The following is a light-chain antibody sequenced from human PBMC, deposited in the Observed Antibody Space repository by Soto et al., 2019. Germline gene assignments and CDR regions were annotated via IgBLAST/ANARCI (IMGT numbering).Light chain of an antibody. V-gene: IGLV2-14*03. CDR3: SSYTTSTSYV. J-gene: IGLJ1*01. Sequence: QSALTQPASVSGSPGQSSTVSCTGTSSDIGRYNYVSWYQQHPGKAPKLMIYDVNKRHSGGSNRFSGSKSANTASLTISGLQAEAEADYYCSSYTTSTSYVCGTGTKLTVL. CDR1: SSDIGRYNY. CDR2: DVN.